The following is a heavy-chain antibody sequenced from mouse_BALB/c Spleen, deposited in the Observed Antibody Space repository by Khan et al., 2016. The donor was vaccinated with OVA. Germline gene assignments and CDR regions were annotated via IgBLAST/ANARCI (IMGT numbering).Heavy chain of an antibody. D-gene: IGHD2-3*01. CDR3: ARDQGIFDGSFAY. V-gene: IGHV2-4-1*01. J-gene: IGHJ3*01. CDR1: GFSLTSYG. Sequence: VELVESGPGLVQPSQSLSITCTVSGFSLTSYGVHWVRQSPGKGLEWLGVIWSGGSTDYNAAFISRLSISKDNSKSQAFFKMNSLQAKYTAIYYYARDQGIFDGSFAYWGQGTLLTVSA. CDR2: IWSGGST.